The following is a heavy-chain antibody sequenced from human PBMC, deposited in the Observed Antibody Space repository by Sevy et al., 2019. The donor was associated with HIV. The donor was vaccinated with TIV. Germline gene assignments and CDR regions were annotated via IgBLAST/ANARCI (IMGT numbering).Heavy chain of an antibody. CDR1: GFTFSFYG. D-gene: IGHD2-21*02. J-gene: IGHJ1*01. CDR2: MTGSGGTT. CDR3: AKDGLYGGDFEYFLH. Sequence: GGSLRLSCAASGFTFSFYGMXWXRQAPGKGLEWVSSMTGSGGTTFYGDSVKGRFTISRDNSKNTLYLQMDSLRAEDTAVYYCAKDGLYGGDFEYFLHWGQGTLVTVSS. V-gene: IGHV3-23*01.